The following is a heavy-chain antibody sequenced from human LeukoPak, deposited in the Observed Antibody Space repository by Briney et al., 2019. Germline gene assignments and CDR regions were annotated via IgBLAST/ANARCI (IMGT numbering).Heavy chain of an antibody. D-gene: IGHD6-19*01. CDR3: ARDGGIAVAGTKTRYFDL. V-gene: IGHV1-69*01. CDR1: GGTLSSYA. Sequence: SVKVSCKASGGTLSSYAISWVRQAPGQGLEWMGGIIPIFGTANYAQKFQGRVTITADESTSTAYMELSSLRSEDTAVYYCARDGGIAVAGTKTRYFDLWGRGTLVTVSS. CDR2: IIPIFGTA. J-gene: IGHJ2*01.